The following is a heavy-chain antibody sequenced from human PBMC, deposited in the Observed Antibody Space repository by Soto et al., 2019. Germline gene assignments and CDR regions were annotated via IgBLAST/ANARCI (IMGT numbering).Heavy chain of an antibody. CDR1: GGSFSGYY. V-gene: IGHV4-34*01. CDR2: INHSGST. J-gene: IGHJ4*02. Sequence: SETLSLTCAVYGGSFSGYYWSWIRQPPGKGLEWIGEINHSGSTNYNPSLKSRVTISVDTSKNQFSLKLSSVTAADTAVYYCARGNGYFDYWGQGTLVTVSS. CDR3: ARGNGYFDY. D-gene: IGHD2-8*01.